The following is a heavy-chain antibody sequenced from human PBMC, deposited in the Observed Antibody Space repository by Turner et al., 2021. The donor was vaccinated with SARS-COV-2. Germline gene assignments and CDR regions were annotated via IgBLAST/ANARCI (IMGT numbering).Heavy chain of an antibody. CDR1: GGSISSSSYY. V-gene: IGHV4-39*01. Sequence: QLLLQESGPGLVKPSATLSLTCTVSGGSISSSSYYWGWIRQPPGKGLEWIGSIYYSGSTYYNPSLMSRVTISVDTSKNQLSLKLSSVTAADTAVYYCASELLEWLEMYYCAMDVWGQGTTVTVSS. CDR3: ASELLEWLEMYYCAMDV. J-gene: IGHJ6*02. CDR2: IYYSGST. D-gene: IGHD3-3*01.